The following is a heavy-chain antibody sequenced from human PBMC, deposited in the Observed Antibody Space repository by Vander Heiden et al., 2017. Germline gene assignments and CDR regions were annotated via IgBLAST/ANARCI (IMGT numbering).Heavy chain of an antibody. CDR2: ISSSGSRV. CDR1: GFSFSGYS. D-gene: IGHD2-15*01. V-gene: IGHV3-48*02. J-gene: IGHJ3*02. CDR3: ASRYCSGGSCYRLDAFDI. Sequence: EVQLVESGGGLVQPGGSLRLSCEGSGFSFSGYSMNWVRQAPGKGLEWISYISSSGSRVNYADSVKGRFTISGDNAKNSLYLQMSSLRDDDTAVYYCASRYCSGGSCYRLDAFDIWGQGTMVTVSP.